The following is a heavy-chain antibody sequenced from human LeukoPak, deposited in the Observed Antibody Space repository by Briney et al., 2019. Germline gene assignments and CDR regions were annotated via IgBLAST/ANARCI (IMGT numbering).Heavy chain of an antibody. CDR1: GFTFSDYW. CDR2: IERDGSEK. Sequence: PGGSLILSCAASGFTFSDYWMTWVRQAPGKGLEWVANIERDGSEKYYVDSVKGRFTLSRDNANNSLYLQMNSLRAEDTAIYYCASTYSSGWTYWYLDLWGRGTRVTVSS. CDR3: ASTYSSGWTYWYLDL. V-gene: IGHV3-7*01. D-gene: IGHD6-19*01. J-gene: IGHJ2*01.